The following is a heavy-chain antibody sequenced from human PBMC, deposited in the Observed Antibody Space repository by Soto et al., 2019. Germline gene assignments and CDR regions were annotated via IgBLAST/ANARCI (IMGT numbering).Heavy chain of an antibody. CDR1: GFTFSSND. J-gene: IGHJ3*01. D-gene: IGHD3-16*01. CDR2: IWTSGST. CDR3: ATRPLLRGAP. Sequence: EVQLVESGGGLIQPGGSLRLSCEASGFTFSSNDMNWVRQAPGKGLEWVSLIWTSGSTAYADSVKGRFTISRDNSKSAVYLHMSSLRAEDTAVYYCATRPLLRGAPWGQGTKVTVSS. V-gene: IGHV3-53*01.